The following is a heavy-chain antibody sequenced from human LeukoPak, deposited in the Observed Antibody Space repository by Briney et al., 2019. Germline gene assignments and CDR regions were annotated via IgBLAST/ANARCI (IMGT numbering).Heavy chain of an antibody. CDR3: AKNIAAPTTPFDY. J-gene: IGHJ4*02. V-gene: IGHV3-23*01. CDR1: GFTFSTYA. CDR2: ISGSGGIT. D-gene: IGHD6-13*01. Sequence: PGGSLRLSCAASGFTFSTYAMNWVRQAPGKGLEWVSGISGSGGITYYADSVKGRFTISRDNSKNTLYLQMNYLRAEDTALYYCAKNIAAPTTPFDYSGQGTLVTVSS.